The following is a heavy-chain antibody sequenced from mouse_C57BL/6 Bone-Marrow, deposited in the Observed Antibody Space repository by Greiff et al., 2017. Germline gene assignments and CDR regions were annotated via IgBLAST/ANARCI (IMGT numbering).Heavy chain of an antibody. CDR2: IWTGGGT. J-gene: IGHJ2*01. CDR1: GFSLTSYA. Sequence: QVQLKQSGPGLVAPSQSLSITCTVSGFSLTSYAISWVRQPPGKGLEWLGVIWTGGGTNYNSALKSRLSISKDNSKSQVFLKMNSLQTDDTARYYCARNSAYDGYYYFDYWGQGTTLTVSS. D-gene: IGHD2-3*01. CDR3: ARNSAYDGYYYFDY. V-gene: IGHV2-9-1*01.